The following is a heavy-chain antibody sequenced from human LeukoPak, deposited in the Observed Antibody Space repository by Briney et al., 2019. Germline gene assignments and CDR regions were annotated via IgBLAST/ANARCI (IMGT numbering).Heavy chain of an antibody. CDR1: GFTFSSYS. CDR3: AGEWS. Sequence: GGSLRLSCAASGFTFSSYSMNWVRQAPGKGLEWVSYISSSSTIYYADSVKGRFTISRDNAKNSLYLQMNSLRAEDTAVYYCAGEWSWGQGTLVTVSS. J-gene: IGHJ5*02. CDR2: ISSSSTI. D-gene: IGHD2-15*01. V-gene: IGHV3-48*04.